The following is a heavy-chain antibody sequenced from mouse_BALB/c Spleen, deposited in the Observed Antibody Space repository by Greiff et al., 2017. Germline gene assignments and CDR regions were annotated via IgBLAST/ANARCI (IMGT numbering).Heavy chain of an antibody. CDR1: GFNIKDTY. CDR3: ARSRDIYWYFDV. Sequence: VQLQQSGAELVKPGASVKLSCTASGFNIKDTYMHWVKQRPEQGLEWIGRIDPANGNTKYDPKFQGKATITADTSSNTAYLQLSSLTSEDTAVYYCARSRDIYWYFDVWGAGTTVTVSS. V-gene: IGHV14-3*02. J-gene: IGHJ1*01. CDR2: IDPANGNT. D-gene: IGHD3-3*01.